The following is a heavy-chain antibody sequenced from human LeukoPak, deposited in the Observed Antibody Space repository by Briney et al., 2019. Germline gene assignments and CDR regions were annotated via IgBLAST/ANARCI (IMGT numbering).Heavy chain of an antibody. V-gene: IGHV1-18*01. CDR1: GYTFSNYG. J-gene: IGHJ4*02. Sequence: ASVKVSCKASGYTFSNYGVHWMRQAPGQGLEWMGWISAYNGNTNYAQKLQDRVTMTTDTSTSTAYMELRSLTSDDTAVYYCAREARGSPLSGSDCWGQGTLVTVSS. CDR3: AREARGSPLSGSDC. D-gene: IGHD2-15*01. CDR2: ISAYNGNT.